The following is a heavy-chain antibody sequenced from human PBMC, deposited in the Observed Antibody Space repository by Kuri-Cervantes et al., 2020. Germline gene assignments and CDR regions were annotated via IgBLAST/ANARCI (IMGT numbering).Heavy chain of an antibody. CDR1: GFTFSSYG. J-gene: IGHJ3*01. Sequence: GESLKISCAASGFTFSSYGMHWVRQAPGKGLEWVAVISYDGGNKYYADSVKGRFTISRDNAKNSLYLQMNSLRAEDTALYYCARRFDLWGQGTMVTVSS. V-gene: IGHV3-30*03. CDR3: ARRFDL. CDR2: ISYDGGNK.